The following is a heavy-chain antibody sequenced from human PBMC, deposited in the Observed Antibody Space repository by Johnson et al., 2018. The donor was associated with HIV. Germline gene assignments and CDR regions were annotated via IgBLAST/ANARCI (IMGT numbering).Heavy chain of an antibody. CDR3: AKAEYNWNAVDI. D-gene: IGHD1-20*01. CDR2: ISSSGSTI. CDR1: GFTFSDYY. V-gene: IGHV3-11*01. Sequence: QVQLVESGGVLVKPGGSLRLSCAASGFTFSDYYMAWIRQAPGKGLEWVSYISSSGSTIYYADSVQGRFTISRDNPKNSLYMQMNSLRAEDTALYYCAKAEYNWNAVDIWGQGTMVTVSS. J-gene: IGHJ3*02.